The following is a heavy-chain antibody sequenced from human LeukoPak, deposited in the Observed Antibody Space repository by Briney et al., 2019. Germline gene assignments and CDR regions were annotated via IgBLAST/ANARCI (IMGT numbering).Heavy chain of an antibody. CDR2: IYCGDSDA. CDR3: ARRHITIAAFDF. CDR1: GYPFTTYW. Sequence: GESLKISCKTSGYPFTTYWIGWVRQMPGKGLEWMGVIYCGDSDARYSPSFQGQVTFSADKTISTAYLQWSSLKASDTAIYYCARRHITIAAFDFWGQGTLVTVSS. V-gene: IGHV5-51*01. D-gene: IGHD2-15*01. J-gene: IGHJ4*02.